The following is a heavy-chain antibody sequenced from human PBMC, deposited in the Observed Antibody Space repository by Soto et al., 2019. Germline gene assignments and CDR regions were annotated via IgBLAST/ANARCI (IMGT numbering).Heavy chain of an antibody. V-gene: IGHV4-59*12. CDR2: IYYSGST. Sequence: SETLSLTCTVSGGSISSYYWSWIRQPPGKGLEWIGYIYYSGSTNYNPSLKSRVTISRDNAKNSLYLQMNSLRAEDTAVYYCARFWSGYSAFNIWGQGTMVTVSS. D-gene: IGHD3-3*01. CDR3: ARFWSGYSAFNI. CDR1: GGSISSYY. J-gene: IGHJ3*02.